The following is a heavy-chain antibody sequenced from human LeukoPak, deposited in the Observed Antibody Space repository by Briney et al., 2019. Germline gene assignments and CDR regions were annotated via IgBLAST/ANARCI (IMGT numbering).Heavy chain of an antibody. CDR3: ARYQPGPENWFDP. V-gene: IGHV1-69*13. D-gene: IGHD2-2*01. CDR2: IIPIFGTA. J-gene: IGHJ5*02. Sequence: ASVKVSCKASGGTFSSYAISWVRQAPGQGLEWMGGIIPIFGTANYAQKFQGRVTITADESTSTAHMELSSLRSEDTAVYYCARYQPGPENWFDPWGQGTLVTVSS. CDR1: GGTFSSYA.